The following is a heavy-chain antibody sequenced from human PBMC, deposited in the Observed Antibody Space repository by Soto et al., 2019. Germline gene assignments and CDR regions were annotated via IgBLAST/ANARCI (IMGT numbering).Heavy chain of an antibody. CDR3: ARTRFGAVAGT. CDR1: GFTFSSYW. CDR2: INSDGSST. D-gene: IGHD6-19*01. J-gene: IGHJ5*02. V-gene: IGHV3-74*01. Sequence: GGSLRLSCAASGFTFSSYWMHWVRQAPGKGLVWVSHINSDGSSTTYADSVKGRFTISRNTSMSTAYMELSSLRSEDTAVYYSARTRFGAVAGTWGQGTLVTVSS.